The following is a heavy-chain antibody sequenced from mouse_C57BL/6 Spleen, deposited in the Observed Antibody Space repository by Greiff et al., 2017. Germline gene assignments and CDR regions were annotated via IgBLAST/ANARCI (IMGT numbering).Heavy chain of an antibody. Sequence: VQLQQSGAELMKPGASVKLSCKATGYNFTGYWIEWVKQRPGHGLEWIGEILPGSGSTNYNEKFKGKATFTADTSSTTAYMQLSSLTTETSAIYYCARVTTVVAHYFDYWAQGTTLTVSS. CDR2: ILPGSGST. CDR3: ARVTTVVAHYFDY. D-gene: IGHD1-1*01. J-gene: IGHJ2*01. V-gene: IGHV1-9*01. CDR1: GYNFTGYW.